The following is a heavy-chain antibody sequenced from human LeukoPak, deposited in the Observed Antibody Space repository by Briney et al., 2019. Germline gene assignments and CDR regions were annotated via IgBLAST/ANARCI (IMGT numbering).Heavy chain of an antibody. CDR3: ARGGLVYGILNYYYYMDV. V-gene: IGHV1-8*03. CDR2: MNPNSGNT. D-gene: IGHD3-10*01. J-gene: IGHJ6*03. CDR1: GYTFTSYD. Sequence: ASVKVSCKASGYTFTSYDINWVRQATGQGLEWVGWMNPNSGNTGYAQKFQGRVTITRNTSISTAYMELSSLRSEDTAVYYCARGGLVYGILNYYYYMDVWGKGTTVTVSS.